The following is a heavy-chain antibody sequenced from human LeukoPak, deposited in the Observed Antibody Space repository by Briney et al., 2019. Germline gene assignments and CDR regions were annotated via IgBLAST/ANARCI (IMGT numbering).Heavy chain of an antibody. CDR3: ARDSPYSSSWSPYYYYGMDV. J-gene: IGHJ6*02. CDR2: IYYSGST. D-gene: IGHD6-13*01. V-gene: IGHV4-59*01. Sequence: KTSETLSLTCTASGGSISSYYWSWIRQPPGKGLEWIGYIYYSGSTNYNPSLKSRVTISVDTSKNQFSLKLSSVTAADTAVYYCARDSPYSSSWSPYYYYGMDVWGQGTTVTVSS. CDR1: GGSISSYY.